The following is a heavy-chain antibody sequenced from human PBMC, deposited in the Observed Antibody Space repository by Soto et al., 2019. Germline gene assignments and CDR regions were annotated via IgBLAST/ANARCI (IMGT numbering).Heavy chain of an antibody. CDR1: GGLFSSYA. CDR2: IIPVFDTV. J-gene: IGHJ2*01. V-gene: IGHV1-69*01. CDR3: AREKFYGSSGYYVGNWYFDL. Sequence: QEQLVQSGAEVKKSGSSVKVSCKDTGGLFSSYAVSWVRQAPGQGLEWMGGIIPVFDTVYYAQKFQGRVTITADESTNTAYMELSSLRSEDTAIYYCAREKFYGSSGYYVGNWYFDLWGRGTLVTVSS. D-gene: IGHD3-22*01.